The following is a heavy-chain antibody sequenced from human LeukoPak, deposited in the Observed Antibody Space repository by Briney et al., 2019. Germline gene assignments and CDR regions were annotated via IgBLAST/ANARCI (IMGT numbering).Heavy chain of an antibody. Sequence: GASVKVSCKVSGYTLTELSMHWVRQAPGKGLEWMGGFDPEDGETIYAQKFQGRVTMTEDTSTDTAYMVLSSLRSEDTAVYYCATGELPYYYYGMDVWGQGTTVTVSS. CDR2: FDPEDGET. CDR1: GYTLTELS. V-gene: IGHV1-24*01. J-gene: IGHJ6*02. D-gene: IGHD1-26*01. CDR3: ATGELPYYYYGMDV.